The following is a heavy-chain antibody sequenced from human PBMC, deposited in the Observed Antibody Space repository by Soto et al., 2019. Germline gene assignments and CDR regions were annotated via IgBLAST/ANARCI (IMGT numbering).Heavy chain of an antibody. CDR3: LRYNWNSAAFDI. CDR1: GYSFTSYW. V-gene: IGHV5-10-1*01. Sequence: GSGYSFTSYWISWVRQMPGKGLEWMGRIDPSDSYTNYSPSFQGHVTISADKSISTAYLQWSSLKASDTAMYYCLRYNWNSAAFDIWGQGTMVTVSS. CDR2: IDPSDSYT. J-gene: IGHJ3*02. D-gene: IGHD1-7*01.